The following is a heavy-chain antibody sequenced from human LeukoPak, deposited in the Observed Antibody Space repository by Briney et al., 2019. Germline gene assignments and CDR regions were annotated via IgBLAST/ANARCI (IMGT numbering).Heavy chain of an antibody. CDR1: GGSFSGYY. Sequence: PSETLSLTCAVYGGSFSGYYWGWIRQPPGKGLEWIGEINHSGSTNYNPSLKSRVTISVDTSKNQFSLKLSSVTAADTAVYYCARRPVITMVRGVIFRGMDVWGQGTTVTVSS. CDR2: INHSGST. V-gene: IGHV4-34*01. J-gene: IGHJ6*02. CDR3: ARRPVITMVRGVIFRGMDV. D-gene: IGHD3-10*01.